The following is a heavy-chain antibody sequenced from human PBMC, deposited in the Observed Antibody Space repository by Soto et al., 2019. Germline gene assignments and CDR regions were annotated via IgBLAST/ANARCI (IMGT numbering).Heavy chain of an antibody. D-gene: IGHD3-10*01. J-gene: IGHJ6*02. V-gene: IGHV3-49*03. CDR1: GFTFGDYA. CDR3: TLLSGDYYYYGMDV. Sequence: GGSLRLSCTASGFTFGDYAMSWFRHAPGKGLEWVGFIRSKAYGGTTEYAASVKGRFTISRDDSKSIAYLQMNSLKTEDTAVYYCTLLSGDYYYYGMDVWGQGTTVTVSS. CDR2: IRSKAYGGTT.